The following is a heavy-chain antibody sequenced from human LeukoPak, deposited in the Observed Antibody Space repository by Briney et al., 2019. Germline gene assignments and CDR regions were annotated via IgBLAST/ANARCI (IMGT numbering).Heavy chain of an antibody. CDR2: IYTSGSA. CDR3: ARVANSVFFDY. J-gene: IGHJ4*02. Sequence: SQTLSLTCSVSVGSISSGSYYWSWIRQPAGKGLEWIGRIYTSGSANYNPSLKSRVTISVDTSKNQFSLKLSSVTAADTAVYYCARVANSVFFDYWGQGTLVTVSS. V-gene: IGHV4-61*02. CDR1: VGSISSGSYY. D-gene: IGHD2-8*01.